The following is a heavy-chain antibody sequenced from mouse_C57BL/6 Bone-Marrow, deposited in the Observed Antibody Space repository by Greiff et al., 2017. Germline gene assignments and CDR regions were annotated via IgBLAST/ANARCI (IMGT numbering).Heavy chain of an antibody. CDR3: SSFDGNYFDF. V-gene: IGHV14-4*01. CDR2: IDPDIGDT. CDR1: GFNIKDDY. J-gene: IGHJ2*01. D-gene: IGHD2-3*01. Sequence: EVQLVESGAELVRPGASVKLSCTASGFNIKDDYIHWVKQRPEQGLEWIGWIDPDIGDTEYASKFQGKATITSDTSSNTAYLQLSSLTSEDTAVYSCSSFDGNYFDFWGQGTPLTVAS.